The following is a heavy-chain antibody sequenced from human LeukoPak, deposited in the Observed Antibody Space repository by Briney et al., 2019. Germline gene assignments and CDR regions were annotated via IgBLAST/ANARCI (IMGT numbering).Heavy chain of an antibody. D-gene: IGHD3-22*01. CDR1: GFTVSSNY. V-gene: IGHV3-53*01. J-gene: IGHJ4*02. CDR3: ARGDYYDSSGYYSTFDY. Sequence: PGGSLRLSCAASGFTVSSNYMSWVRQAPGKGLEWVSVIYSGGSTYYADSVKGRFTISRDNSKNTLYLQMNSLRAEDTAVYYCARGDYYDSSGYYSTFDYWGQGTLVTVSS. CDR2: IYSGGST.